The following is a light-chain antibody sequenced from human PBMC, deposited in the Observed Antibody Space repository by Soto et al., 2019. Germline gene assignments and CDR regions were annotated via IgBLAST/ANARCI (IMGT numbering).Light chain of an antibody. CDR2: AAS. J-gene: IGKJ5*01. Sequence: DIRMTQAPWALRASVKDRLTLTGLASQGIYSWIAWYQQKPGRAPKLLIYAASNLQSGVPVRFSGSGSWIYFIMSINSLQLEDVATYYSQQLNSFPLTSGQGTRLEIK. V-gene: IGKV1-12*01. CDR1: QGIYSW. CDR3: QQLNSFPLT.